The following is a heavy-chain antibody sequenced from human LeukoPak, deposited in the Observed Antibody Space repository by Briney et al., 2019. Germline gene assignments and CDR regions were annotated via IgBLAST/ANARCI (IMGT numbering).Heavy chain of an antibody. Sequence: TSETLSLTCTVSGGFINSYYWSWIRQPPGKGLEWIGYIYYSGSTNYNPYLTSRVTISVDRTKNQFSLKLSSVTAADTAVYYRARRAADDAFDIWGQGTMVTVSS. V-gene: IGHV4-59*08. CDR2: IYYSGST. J-gene: IGHJ3*02. CDR3: ARRAADDAFDI. CDR1: GGFINSYY.